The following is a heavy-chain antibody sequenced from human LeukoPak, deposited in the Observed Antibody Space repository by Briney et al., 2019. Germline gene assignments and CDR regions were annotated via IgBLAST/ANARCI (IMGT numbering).Heavy chain of an antibody. CDR2: IYSSGTT. J-gene: IGHJ4*02. V-gene: IGHV4-59*01. Sequence: SETLSLTCTVSDGSMTNYYWSWIRQPPGKGPEWIGYIYSSGTTNYNPSLKSRVTISIDTSKNEFSLKLTSVTAADTAVYYCAREANYYGSGSYFEGTFDHWGQGSLVIVSS. D-gene: IGHD3-10*01. CDR1: DGSMTNYY. CDR3: AREANYYGSGSYFEGTFDH.